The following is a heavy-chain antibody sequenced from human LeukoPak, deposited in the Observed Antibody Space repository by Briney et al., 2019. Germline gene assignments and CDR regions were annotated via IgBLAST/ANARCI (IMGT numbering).Heavy chain of an antibody. D-gene: IGHD6-19*01. J-gene: IGHJ4*02. CDR1: GFAFSNTA. CDR3: ANLARIAVAGTQAGFDY. V-gene: IGHV3-23*01. CDR2: ISASGDGT. Sequence: GGSLRLSCAASGFAFSNTAMSWVRRAPGKGLEWVSAISASGDGTFYTDSVKGRFTVSRDNSKNMLYLQMNSLRGDDTAVYYCANLARIAVAGTQAGFDYWGQGTLVTVSS.